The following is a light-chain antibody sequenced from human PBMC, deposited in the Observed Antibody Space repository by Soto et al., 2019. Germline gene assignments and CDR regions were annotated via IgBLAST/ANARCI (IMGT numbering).Light chain of an antibody. J-gene: IGKJ4*01. Sequence: EKVMTQSPATLSVSPGERATLSCRASQDVKTRLDWYQQKPGQAPRLLIYDAFTRDTGIPARFSGSASGTEFTLSISSLQSEDFAVYYCQQYDEWSLTFGGGTKVEIK. V-gene: IGKV3-15*01. CDR2: DAF. CDR1: QDVKTR. CDR3: QQYDEWSLT.